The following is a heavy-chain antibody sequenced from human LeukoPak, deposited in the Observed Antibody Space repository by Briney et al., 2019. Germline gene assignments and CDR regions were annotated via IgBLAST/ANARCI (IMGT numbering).Heavy chain of an antibody. CDR3: ARVLRYFDSAEYFQH. V-gene: IGHV1-3*01. CDR2: INAGNGNT. Sequence: ASVKVSCKASEYTFTDYAINWVRQAPGQRLEWMGWINAGNGNTKYSQKFQGRVTITRDTSASTAYMELSSLRSEDTAVYYCARVLRYFDSAEYFQHWGQGTLVTVSS. CDR1: EYTFTDYA. J-gene: IGHJ1*01. D-gene: IGHD3-9*01.